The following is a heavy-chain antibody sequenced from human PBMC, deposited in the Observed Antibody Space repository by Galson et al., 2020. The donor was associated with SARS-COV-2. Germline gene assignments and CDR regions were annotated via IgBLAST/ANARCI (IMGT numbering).Heavy chain of an antibody. Sequence: SVKVSCKASGGTFSSYTVGWVRQAPGQGLEWMGGISPIFPTPNYAQKFRGRVTITADKSTNTAYMELTGLRSEDTAVYYCASRGSTWEYYFDYWGQGTLVTVSS. D-gene: IGHD6-13*01. CDR3: ASRGSTWEYYFDY. CDR1: GGTFSSYT. V-gene: IGHV1-69*06. J-gene: IGHJ4*02. CDR2: ISPIFPTP.